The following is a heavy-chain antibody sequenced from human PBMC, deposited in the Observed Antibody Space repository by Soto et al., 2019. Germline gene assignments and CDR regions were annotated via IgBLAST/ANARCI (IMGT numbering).Heavy chain of an antibody. CDR1: GYTFTGYY. D-gene: IGHD2-15*01. Sequence: ASVKVSCKASGYTFTGYYMHWVRQAPGRGLEWMGWINPNSGGTNYAQKFQGWVTMTRDTSISTAYMELSRLRSDDTAVYYCARDLGGYCSGGSCYTPQGFDPWGQGTLVTVSS. CDR2: INPNSGGT. V-gene: IGHV1-2*04. J-gene: IGHJ5*02. CDR3: ARDLGGYCSGGSCYTPQGFDP.